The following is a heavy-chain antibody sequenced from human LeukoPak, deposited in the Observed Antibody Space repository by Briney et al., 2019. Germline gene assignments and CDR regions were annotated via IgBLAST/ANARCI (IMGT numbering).Heavy chain of an antibody. Sequence: ASVKVSCKASGYTFTGYYMHCVRQAPGQGLEWMGWINPNSGGTNYAQKFQGRVTMTRDTSISTACMELSRLRSDDTAVYYCARAQYYYDSSGYYDYYGGDAFDIWGQGTMVTVSS. CDR3: ARAQYYYDSSGYYDYYGGDAFDI. J-gene: IGHJ3*02. CDR1: GYTFTGYY. CDR2: INPNSGGT. V-gene: IGHV1-2*02. D-gene: IGHD3-22*01.